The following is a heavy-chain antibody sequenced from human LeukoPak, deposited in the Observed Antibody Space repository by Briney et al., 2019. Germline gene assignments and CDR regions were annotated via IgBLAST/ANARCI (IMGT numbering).Heavy chain of an antibody. J-gene: IGHJ4*02. CDR3: ARDVPGTTPFDY. D-gene: IGHD1-7*01. Sequence: ASVKVSCKASGYIFSNYGISWVRQAPGQGLEWMGWISAKNGDTNYIQKFRGRVTMTTDTSTSTAYMELWSLRPDDTAVYYCARDVPGTTPFDYWGQGTLVTVSS. CDR1: GYIFSNYG. CDR2: ISAKNGDT. V-gene: IGHV1-18*01.